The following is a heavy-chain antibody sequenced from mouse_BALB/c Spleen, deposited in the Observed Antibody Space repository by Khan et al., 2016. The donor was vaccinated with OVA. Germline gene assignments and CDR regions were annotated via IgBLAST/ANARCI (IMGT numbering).Heavy chain of an antibody. D-gene: IGHD1-1*01. CDR1: GYSITSAYC. V-gene: IGHV3-6*02. CDR2: ISYDGSN. J-gene: IGHJ1*01. CDR3: ARGGVVVPYWYFDV. Sequence: EVQLQESGPGLVKPPQSLSLTCSVTGYSITSAYCWNWIRQFPGNKLEWMGYISYDGSNNYNPSLNNRISLPRATPTHQFFLKLNSVTTEDTATYYCARGGVVVPYWYFDVWGAGTTVTVSS.